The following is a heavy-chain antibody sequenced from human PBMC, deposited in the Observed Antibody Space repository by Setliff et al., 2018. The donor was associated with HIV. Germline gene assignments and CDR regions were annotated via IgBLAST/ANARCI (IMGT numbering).Heavy chain of an antibody. CDR1: GDSIISGDYY. J-gene: IGHJ5*02. Sequence: PSETLSLTCTVSGDSIISGDYYWSWIRQSPGKGLEWIGHIHYKGNIDYNASLKSRLAISSDTSKNQFSLNLSPVIAADTAIYFCARFTVVVFGAGEPSWFDPWGQGILVTV. D-gene: IGHD2-15*01. CDR2: IHYKGNI. CDR3: ARFTVVVFGAGEPSWFDP. V-gene: IGHV4-30-4*08.